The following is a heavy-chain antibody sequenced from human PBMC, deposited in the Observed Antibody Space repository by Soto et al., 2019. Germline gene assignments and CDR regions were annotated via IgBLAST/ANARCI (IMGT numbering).Heavy chain of an antibody. CDR3: ARVGVAGTNWYFDL. Sequence: QVQLQESGPGLVKPSETLSLTCTVSGGSISGYYWSWIRQPPGKGLEWIGYIYYSGSTNYNPSLKGRVTISVDTSKNQFSLKLSSVTAADTAVYYCARVGVAGTNWYFDLWGRGTLVTVSS. CDR1: GGSISGYY. V-gene: IGHV4-59*01. CDR2: IYYSGST. J-gene: IGHJ2*01. D-gene: IGHD6-19*01.